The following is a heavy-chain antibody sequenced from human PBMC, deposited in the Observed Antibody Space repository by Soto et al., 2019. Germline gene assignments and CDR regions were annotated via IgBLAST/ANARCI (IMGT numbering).Heavy chain of an antibody. CDR1: GFTFSSYW. J-gene: IGHJ4*02. CDR2: IKQDGSEK. CDR3: ARDITDWLLTGWLDY. D-gene: IGHD3-9*01. V-gene: IGHV3-7*01. Sequence: GGSLRLSCAASGFTFSSYWMSWVRQAPGKGLEWVANIKQDGSEKYYVDSVKGRFTISRDNAKNSLYLQMNSLRAEDTAVYYCARDITDWLLTGWLDYWGQGTLVTVSS.